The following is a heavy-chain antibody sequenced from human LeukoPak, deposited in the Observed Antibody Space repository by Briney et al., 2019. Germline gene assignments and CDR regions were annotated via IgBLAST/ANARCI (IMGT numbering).Heavy chain of an antibody. D-gene: IGHD3-10*01. CDR2: IYHSGST. CDR1: GGSISSGGYS. Sequence: SETLSLTCAVSGGSISSGGYSWSWIRQPPGKGLEWIGYIYHSGSTYYNPSLKSRVTISVERSKNQFSLKLSSVTAADTAVYYCARDSLPSRFGELSLPVYWGQGTLVTVSS. V-gene: IGHV4-30-2*01. CDR3: ARDSLPSRFGELSLPVY. J-gene: IGHJ4*02.